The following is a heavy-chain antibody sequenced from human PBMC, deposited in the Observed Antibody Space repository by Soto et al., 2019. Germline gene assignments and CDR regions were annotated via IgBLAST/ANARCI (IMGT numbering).Heavy chain of an antibody. V-gene: IGHV4-30-2*01. CDR3: PRAFCSGGGCYCLVP. J-gene: IGHJ5*02. D-gene: IGHD2-15*01. Sequence: SETLSLTGAVSGGSSTSGGYSWSWIRQPPGKGLECLGYSDPRGSTFYNPSLRRRVTISVDRSKNHFTLNFSSVPAAETAVYSCPRAFCSGGGCYCLVPCRQGPLVTGS. CDR2: SDPRGST. CDR1: GGSSTSGGYS.